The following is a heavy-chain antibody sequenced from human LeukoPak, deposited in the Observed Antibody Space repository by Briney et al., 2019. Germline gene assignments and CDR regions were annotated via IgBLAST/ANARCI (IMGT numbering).Heavy chain of an antibody. J-gene: IGHJ3*02. CDR2: IYPRDSDT. Sequence: GESLQISCKGSGSSFTTYWIGWVRQMPGKGLEWMGIIYPRDSDTRYSPSFQGQVTISADKSITTAYLQWSSLKASDTAMYYCARRHLSARAFDIWGQGTMVTVSS. CDR1: GSSFTTYW. CDR3: ARRHLSARAFDI. D-gene: IGHD3-16*01. V-gene: IGHV5-51*01.